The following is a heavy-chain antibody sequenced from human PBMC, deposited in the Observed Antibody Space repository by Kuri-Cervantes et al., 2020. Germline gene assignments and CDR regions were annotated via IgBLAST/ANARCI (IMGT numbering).Heavy chain of an antibody. D-gene: IGHD2-15*01. Sequence: ASVKVSCKASGYTFTSYGISWVRQAPGQGLEWMGWISAYNGNTNYAQELQGRVTMTTDTSTSTAYMELRSLRSDDTAVYYCARGRYCTGGSCYGRRFDPWGQGTLVTVSS. CDR3: ARGRYCTGGSCYGRRFDP. CDR1: GYTFTSYG. CDR2: ISAYNGNT. J-gene: IGHJ5*02. V-gene: IGHV1-18*01.